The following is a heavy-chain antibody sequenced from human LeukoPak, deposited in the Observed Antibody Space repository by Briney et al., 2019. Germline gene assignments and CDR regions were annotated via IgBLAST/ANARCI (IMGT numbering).Heavy chain of an antibody. J-gene: IGHJ6*02. CDR3: AVLIYGSGSPLYGMDV. Sequence: GGSLRLSCAASGFTFDDYAMHWVRQAPGKGLEWVSLISWDGGSTYYADSVKGRFTISRDNSKNSLYLQMNSLRAEDTALYYCAVLIYGSGSPLYGMDVWGQGTTVTVSS. D-gene: IGHD3-10*01. CDR1: GFTFDDYA. V-gene: IGHV3-43D*03. CDR2: ISWDGGST.